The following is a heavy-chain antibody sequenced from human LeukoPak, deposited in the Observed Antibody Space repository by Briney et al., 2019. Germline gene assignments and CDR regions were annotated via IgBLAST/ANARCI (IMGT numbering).Heavy chain of an antibody. CDR1: GGSFSGYY. D-gene: IGHD3-10*01. V-gene: IGHV4-34*01. J-gene: IGHJ4*02. Sequence: SETLSLTCAVYGGSFSGYYWSWIRQPPGKGLEWIGEINHSGSTNYNPSLKSRVTISVDTSKNQFSLKLSSVTAADTAVYYCARRGGGPFTLWGQGTLVTVSS. CDR2: INHSGST. CDR3: ARRGGGPFTL.